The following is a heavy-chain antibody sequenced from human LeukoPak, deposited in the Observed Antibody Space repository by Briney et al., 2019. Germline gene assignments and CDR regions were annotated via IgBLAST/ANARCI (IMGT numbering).Heavy chain of an antibody. CDR1: GGSFSGYY. CDR3: ARGYGYDSSGYQTSVYYFDY. Sequence: SETLSLTCAVYGGSFSGYYWSWIRQPPGKGLEWIGEINHSGSTNYNPSLKSRVTISVDTPKNQFSLKLSSVTAADTAVYYCARGYGYDSSGYQTSVYYFDYWGQGTLVTVSS. CDR2: INHSGST. J-gene: IGHJ4*02. V-gene: IGHV4-34*01. D-gene: IGHD3-22*01.